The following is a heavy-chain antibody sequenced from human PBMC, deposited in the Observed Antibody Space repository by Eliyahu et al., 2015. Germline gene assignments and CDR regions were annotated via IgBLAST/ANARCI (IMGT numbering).Heavy chain of an antibody. CDR3: ARGISSWALDY. CDR1: GYTFTSYY. V-gene: IGHV1-46*01. D-gene: IGHD6-13*01. CDR2: INPSGGST. Sequence: QVQLVQSGAEVKKPGASVXVSCKASGYTFTSYYMHWVRQAPGQGLEWMGIINPSGGSTTYAQKFQGRVTMTRDTSTSTVYMELSSLRFEDTAVYYCARGISSWALDYWGQGTLVTVSS. J-gene: IGHJ4*02.